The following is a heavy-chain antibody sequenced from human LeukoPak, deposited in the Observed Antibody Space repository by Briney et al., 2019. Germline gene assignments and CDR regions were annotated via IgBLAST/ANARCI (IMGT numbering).Heavy chain of an antibody. CDR3: ARHGSMNYYYDSSGYYHTFDY. D-gene: IGHD3-22*01. J-gene: IGHJ4*02. V-gene: IGHV5-51*01. CDR2: IYPGDSDT. Sequence: GESLKISCKGSGYSFTSYWIGWVRQMPGKGLEWMGIIYPGDSDTRYSPSFQGQVTISADKSISTAYLQWSSLKASDTAMYYCARHGSMNYYYDSSGYYHTFDYWGQGTLVTASS. CDR1: GYSFTSYW.